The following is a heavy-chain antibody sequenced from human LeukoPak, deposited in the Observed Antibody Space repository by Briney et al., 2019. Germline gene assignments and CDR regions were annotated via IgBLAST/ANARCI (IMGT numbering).Heavy chain of an antibody. V-gene: IGHV3-21*06. CDR1: GFTFNTYS. CDR3: AELGITMIGGV. J-gene: IGHJ6*04. D-gene: IGHD3-10*02. Sequence: PGGSLRLSCGASGFTFNTYSMNWARQAPGKGLEWVSSIDSSGGYMFYADSVKGRFIISRDNAKDSLYLQMNSLRVEDTAVYYCAELGITMIGGVWGKGTTVTISS. CDR2: IDSSGGYM.